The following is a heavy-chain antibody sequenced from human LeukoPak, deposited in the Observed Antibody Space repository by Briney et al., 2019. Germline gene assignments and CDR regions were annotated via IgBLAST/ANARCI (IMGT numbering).Heavy chain of an antibody. V-gene: IGHV1-8*01. Sequence: ASVKVSCKASGYTFTSYDINWVRQATGQGLEWMGWMNPNSGNTGYAQKFQGRVTMTRNTSISTAYMELSSLRPEDTAVYYCATGGLWFGELFFDYWGQGTLVTVSS. D-gene: IGHD3-10*01. J-gene: IGHJ4*02. CDR1: GYTFTSYD. CDR3: ATGGLWFGELFFDY. CDR2: MNPNSGNT.